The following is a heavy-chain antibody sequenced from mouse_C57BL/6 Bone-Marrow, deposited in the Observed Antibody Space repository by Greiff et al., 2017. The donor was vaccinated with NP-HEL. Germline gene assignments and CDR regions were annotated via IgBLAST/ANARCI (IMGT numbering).Heavy chain of an antibody. D-gene: IGHD2-3*01. CDR1: GYTFTNYW. V-gene: IGHV1-63*01. J-gene: IGHJ2*01. Sequence: QVQLQQSGAVLVRPGTSVKMSCKASGYTFTNYWIGWAKQRPGHGLEWIGDIYPGGGYTNYNEKFKGKATLTADKSSSTAYMQFSSLTSEDSAIYYCARSGDGYPYYFDYWGQGTTLTVSS. CDR2: IYPGGGYT. CDR3: ARSGDGYPYYFDY.